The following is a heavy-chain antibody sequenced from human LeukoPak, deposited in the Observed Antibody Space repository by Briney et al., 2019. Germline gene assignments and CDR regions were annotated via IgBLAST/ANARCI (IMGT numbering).Heavy chain of an antibody. CDR3: ARNSLVRGVPPDY. CDR1: GRTFSSYA. J-gene: IGHJ4*02. V-gene: IGHV1-69*06. CDR2: IIPIFGTA. D-gene: IGHD3-10*01. Sequence: SVKVSCKASGRTFSSYAISWVRQAPGQGLEWMGGIIPIFGTANYAQKFQGRVTITADKSTSTAYMELSSLRSEDTAVYYCARNSLVRGVPPDYWGQGTLVTVSS.